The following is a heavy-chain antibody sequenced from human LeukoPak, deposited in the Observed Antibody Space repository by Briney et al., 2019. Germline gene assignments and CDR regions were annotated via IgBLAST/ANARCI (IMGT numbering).Heavy chain of an antibody. CDR1: GGSISSYY. CDR2: IYTRGST. CDR3: ARGGGIAAQDY. Sequence: PSETLSLTCTVSGGSISSYYWSWIRQPAGKGLEWIGRIYTRGSTNYNPSLRSRVAMSVDTSKNQFSLKLSSVTAADTALYYCARGGGIAAQDYWGQGTLVTVSS. V-gene: IGHV4-4*07. J-gene: IGHJ4*02. D-gene: IGHD6-6*01.